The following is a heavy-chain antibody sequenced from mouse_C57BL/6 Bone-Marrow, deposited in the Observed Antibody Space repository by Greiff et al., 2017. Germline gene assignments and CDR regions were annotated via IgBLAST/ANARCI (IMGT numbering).Heavy chain of an antibody. V-gene: IGHV1-39*01. J-gene: IGHJ3*01. CDR3: ARDNYYGSSWFAY. Sequence: VQLKESGPELVKPGASVKISCKASGYSFTDYNMNWVKQSNGKSLEWIGVINPNYGTTSYNQKFKGKATLTVDQSSSPAYMQLNSLTSEDSAFYYCARDNYYGSSWFAYWGQGTLVTVSA. CDR1: GYSFTDYN. CDR2: INPNYGTT. D-gene: IGHD1-1*01.